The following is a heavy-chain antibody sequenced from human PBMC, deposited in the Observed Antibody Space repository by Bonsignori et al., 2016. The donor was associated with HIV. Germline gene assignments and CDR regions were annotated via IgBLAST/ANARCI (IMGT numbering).Heavy chain of an antibody. CDR3: ALRSVVAAISCFDY. J-gene: IGHJ4*02. Sequence: WIRQPPGKGLEWIGEINHSGSTNYNPSLKSRVTISVDTSKNQFSLKLSSVTAADTAVYYCALRSVVAAISCFDYWGQGTLVTVSS. D-gene: IGHD2-15*01. V-gene: IGHV4-34*01. CDR2: INHSGST.